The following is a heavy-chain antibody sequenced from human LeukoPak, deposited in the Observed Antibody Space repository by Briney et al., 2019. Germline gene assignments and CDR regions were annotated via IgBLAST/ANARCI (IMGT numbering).Heavy chain of an antibody. V-gene: IGHV4-39*01. D-gene: IGHD3-9*01. CDR1: GASITSSSHY. CDR2: LFYSGST. CDR3: ARLSGRATLHTIFDY. Sequence: SETLSLTCTVSGASITSSSHYLCWIRQPPGKGLEWIGSLFYSGSTSYNPSLKSRVTISVDTSKNQFSLKLSSVTAADTAVYYCARLSGRATLHTIFDYWGQGTLVTVSS. J-gene: IGHJ4*02.